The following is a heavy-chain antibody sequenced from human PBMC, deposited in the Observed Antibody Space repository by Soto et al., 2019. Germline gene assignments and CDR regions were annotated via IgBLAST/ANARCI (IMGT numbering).Heavy chain of an antibody. CDR3: AKDTNTAMVGYYYGMDV. CDR1: GFTFSSYA. J-gene: IGHJ6*02. CDR2: ISGSGGST. Sequence: EVQLLESGGGLVQPGGSLRLSCAASGFTFSSYAMSWVRQAPGKGLEWVSAISGSGGSTYYADSVKGRFTISRDNSKSTLYLQMSSLRADDTAVYYCAKDTNTAMVGYYYGMDVWGQGTTVTVSS. V-gene: IGHV3-23*01. D-gene: IGHD5-18*01.